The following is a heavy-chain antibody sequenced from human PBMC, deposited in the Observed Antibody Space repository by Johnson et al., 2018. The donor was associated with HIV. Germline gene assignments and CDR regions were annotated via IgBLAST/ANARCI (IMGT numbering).Heavy chain of an antibody. V-gene: IGHV3-33*01. CDR3: TRDLRTRAFDI. Sequence: VQLVESWGGVVQPGRSLRLSCAASGFTFSSYVMHWVRQAPGKGLEWVAVIWFDGSNKYYADSVKGRFTISRDNSKNTLFLQMNSLIVGDTAVYFCTRDLRTRAFDIWGQGTMVTVSS. CDR1: GFTFSSYV. J-gene: IGHJ3*02. D-gene: IGHD1-1*01. CDR2: IWFDGSNK.